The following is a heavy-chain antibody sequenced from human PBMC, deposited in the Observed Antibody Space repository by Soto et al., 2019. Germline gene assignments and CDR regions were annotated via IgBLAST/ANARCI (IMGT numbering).Heavy chain of an antibody. J-gene: IGHJ6*02. V-gene: IGHV1-18*01. D-gene: IGHD6-13*01. Sequence: ASVKVSCKASGYTFTSYGISWVRQAPGQGLEWMGWISAYNGNTNYAQKLQGRVTMTTDTSTSTAYMELRSLRSDDTAVYYCARDLERVESSSWYYYYYGMDVWGQGTTVTVSS. CDR2: ISAYNGNT. CDR1: GYTFTSYG. CDR3: ARDLERVESSSWYYYYYGMDV.